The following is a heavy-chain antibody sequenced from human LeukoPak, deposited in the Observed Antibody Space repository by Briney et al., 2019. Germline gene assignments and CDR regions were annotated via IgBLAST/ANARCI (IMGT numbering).Heavy chain of an antibody. V-gene: IGHV1-18*01. D-gene: IGHD3-3*01. Sequence: ASVKVSCKASGYTFTSYGISWVRQAPGQGLEWMGWISAYNGNTNYAQKLQGRVTMTTDTSTSTAYMELRSLRSDDTAVYYCARDKRVIRFLEWLPHNWFDPWGQGTLVTVSS. CDR1: GYTFTSYG. J-gene: IGHJ5*02. CDR3: ARDKRVIRFLEWLPHNWFDP. CDR2: ISAYNGNT.